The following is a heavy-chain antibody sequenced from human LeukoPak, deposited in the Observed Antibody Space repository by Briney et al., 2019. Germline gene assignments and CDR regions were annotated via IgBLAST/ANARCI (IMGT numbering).Heavy chain of an antibody. J-gene: IGHJ4*02. Sequence: ASVKVSCKASGYTFTCYYMHWVRQAPGQGLEWMGWINPNSGGTNYAQKFQGRVTMTRDTSISTAYMELSRLRSDDTAVYYCATDQDSSGYILDYWGQGTLVTVSS. V-gene: IGHV1-2*02. CDR2: INPNSGGT. D-gene: IGHD3-22*01. CDR1: GYTFTCYY. CDR3: ATDQDSSGYILDY.